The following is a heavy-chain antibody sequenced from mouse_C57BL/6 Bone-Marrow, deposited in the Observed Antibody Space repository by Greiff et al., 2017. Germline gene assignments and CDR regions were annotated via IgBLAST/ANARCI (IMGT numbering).Heavy chain of an antibody. J-gene: IGHJ4*01. Sequence: VQLQQSGAELVRPGASVKLSCTASGYNFTDDSMHWVKQRPEQGLEWIGWIDPENGYTEYASKFQGKATITADTSSNTAYLQLSSLTSEDTAVYCCTSLSFAMDYWGQGTTVTVSS. CDR3: TSLSFAMDY. V-gene: IGHV14-4*01. CDR2: IDPENGYT. CDR1: GYNFTDDS.